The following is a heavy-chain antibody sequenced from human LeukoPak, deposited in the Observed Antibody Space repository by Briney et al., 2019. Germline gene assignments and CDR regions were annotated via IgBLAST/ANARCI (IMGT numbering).Heavy chain of an antibody. D-gene: IGHD4-17*01. V-gene: IGHV1-8*03. CDR2: MNPNSGNI. Sequence: ASVRVSCKASGYTLTSYDINWVRQATGQGLEWMGWMNPNSGNIVYAQKFHGRVTITRNTSIGTAYMELSSLRSEDTAVYYCARGRGSPYGDYGPVDYWGQGTLVTVSS. CDR3: ARGRGSPYGDYGPVDY. J-gene: IGHJ4*02. CDR1: GYTLTSYD.